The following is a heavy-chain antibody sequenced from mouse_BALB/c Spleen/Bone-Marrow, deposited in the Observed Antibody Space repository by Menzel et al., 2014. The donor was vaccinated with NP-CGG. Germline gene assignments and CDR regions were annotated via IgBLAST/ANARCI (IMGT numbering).Heavy chain of an antibody. J-gene: IGHJ4*01. CDR1: GFAFSDFY. CDR2: SRNKANDYTT. Sequence: EVKLVESGGGLVQPGGSLRLSCATSGFAFSDFYMEWVRQPPGKRLEWIAASRNKANDYTTEYSASVKGRFIVSRDTSQSILYLQMNALRAEDTAIYYCARDARRDAMDYWGQETSVTVSS. CDR3: ARDARRDAMDY. V-gene: IGHV7-1*02.